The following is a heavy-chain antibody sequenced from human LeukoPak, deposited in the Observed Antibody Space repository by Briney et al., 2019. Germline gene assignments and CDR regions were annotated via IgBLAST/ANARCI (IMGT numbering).Heavy chain of an antibody. J-gene: IGHJ6*02. Sequence: SETLSLTCTVSGDSISSSTFYWGWIRQPPGKGLEWIGSIYNSGSTYHNPSLKSRLTISVDTSKNQFSLRLSSVTAADTAVYYCARDGVLTYYYGSGSYSSDYYGMDVWGQGTTVTVSS. CDR1: GDSISSSTFY. CDR2: IYNSGST. D-gene: IGHD3-10*01. V-gene: IGHV4-39*07. CDR3: ARDGVLTYYYGSGSYSSDYYGMDV.